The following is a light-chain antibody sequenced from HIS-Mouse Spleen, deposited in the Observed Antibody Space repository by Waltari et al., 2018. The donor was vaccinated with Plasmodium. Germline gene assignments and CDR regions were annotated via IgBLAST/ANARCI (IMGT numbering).Light chain of an antibody. Sequence: EIVMTQSPATLSVSPGARATLSRRASQSVSSNLAWYQQKPGQAPRLLIYGASTRATGIPARFSGSGSGTEFTLTISSLQSEDFAVYYCQQYNNWSFTFGPGTKVDIK. J-gene: IGKJ3*01. V-gene: IGKV3-15*01. CDR3: QQYNNWSFT. CDR1: QSVSSN. CDR2: GAS.